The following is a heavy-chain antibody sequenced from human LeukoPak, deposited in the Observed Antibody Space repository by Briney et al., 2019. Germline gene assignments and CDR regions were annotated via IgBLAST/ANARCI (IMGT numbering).Heavy chain of an antibody. J-gene: IGHJ2*01. D-gene: IGHD3-10*01. CDR3: ARHSGGSSVDWYFDL. CDR1: GGSISSSSYY. V-gene: IGHV4-39*01. CDR2: IYYSGST. Sequence: ASETLSLTCTVSGGSISSSSYYWGWIRQPPGKGLEWIGSIYYSGSTYYNPSLKSRVTISVDTSKNQFSLKLSSVTAADTAVYYCARHSGGSSVDWYFDLWGRGTLVTVSS.